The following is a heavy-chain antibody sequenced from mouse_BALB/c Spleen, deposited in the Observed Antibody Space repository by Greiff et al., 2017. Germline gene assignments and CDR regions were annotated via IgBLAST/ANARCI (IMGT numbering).Heavy chain of an antibody. V-gene: IGHV1S29*02. J-gene: IGHJ1*01. CDR2: IYPYNGGT. Sequence: EVKLQESGPELVKPGASVKISCKASGYTFTDYNMHWVKQSHGKSLEWIGYIYPYNGGTGYNQKFKSKATLTVDNSSSTAYMELRSLTSEDSAVYYCARGIYDGYYWYFDVWGAGTTVTVSS. D-gene: IGHD2-3*01. CDR3: ARGIYDGYYWYFDV. CDR1: GYTFTDYN.